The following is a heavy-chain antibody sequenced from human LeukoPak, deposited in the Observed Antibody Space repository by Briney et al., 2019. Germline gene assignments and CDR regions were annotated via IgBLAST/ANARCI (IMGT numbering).Heavy chain of an antibody. CDR2: IYHSRDN. Sequence: PSETLSLTCAVSGYSISSGYYWSWIRQPPVKGLEWIGSIYHSRDNYYNSSLKSRVTITIDTSRNEFSLKLTSVTAADTAIYCCARGVYDFWSGFYTPYHFDSWGQGILVTVSS. CDR3: ARGVYDFWSGFYTPYHFDS. D-gene: IGHD3-3*01. V-gene: IGHV4-38-2*01. J-gene: IGHJ4*02. CDR1: GYSISSGYY.